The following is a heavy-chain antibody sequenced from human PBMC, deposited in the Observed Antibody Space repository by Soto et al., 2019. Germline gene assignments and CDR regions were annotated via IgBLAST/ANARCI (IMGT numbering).Heavy chain of an antibody. CDR1: GFPFTSSA. D-gene: IGHD3-10*01. J-gene: IGHJ5*02. Sequence: SVKVSCKASGFPFTSSALQWVRQARGQRLEWIGWIVVGSGNTNYAQKFQERVTITRDMSTSTAYMELSSLRSEDTAVYYCAAGVLRGWFDPWGQGTLVTVSS. CDR3: AAGVLRGWFDP. V-gene: IGHV1-58*01. CDR2: IVVGSGNT.